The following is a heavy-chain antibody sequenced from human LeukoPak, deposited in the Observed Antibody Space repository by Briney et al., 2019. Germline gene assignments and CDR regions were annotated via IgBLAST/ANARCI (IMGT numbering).Heavy chain of an antibody. V-gene: IGHV4-34*01. D-gene: IGHD2-2*01. CDR2: INHSGST. CDR1: GGSFSGYY. J-gene: IGHJ6*02. Sequence: PSETLSLTCAVYGGSFSGYYWSWIRQPPGKGLEWIGEINHSGSTNYNPSLKSRVTISVDTSKNQFSLKLSSVTAADTAVYYCAGGRYCSSTSCYSFQYYYYGMDVWGQGTTVTVSS. CDR3: AGGRYCSSTSCYSFQYYYYGMDV.